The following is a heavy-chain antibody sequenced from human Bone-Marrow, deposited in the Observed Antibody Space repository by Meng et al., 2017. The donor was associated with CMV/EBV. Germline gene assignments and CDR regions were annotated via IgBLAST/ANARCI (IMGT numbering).Heavy chain of an antibody. Sequence: GESLKISCAASGFTFSDYYMSWNRPAPGKGLEWVSYISSSGSTIYYADSVKGRFTISRDNAKNSLYLQMNSLRAEDTGVYYCARVPQVPAAIGIYYYYGIDVWGQGTTVTVSS. CDR3: ARVPQVPAAIGIYYYYGIDV. J-gene: IGHJ6*02. CDR2: ISSSGSTI. V-gene: IGHV3-11*01. D-gene: IGHD2-2*01. CDR1: GFTFSDYY.